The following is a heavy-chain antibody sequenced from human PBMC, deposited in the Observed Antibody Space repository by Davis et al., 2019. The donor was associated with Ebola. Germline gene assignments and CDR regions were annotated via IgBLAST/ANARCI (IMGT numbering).Heavy chain of an antibody. Sequence: PSVKVSCKASGYTFTGYYMHWVRQAPGQGLEWMGRINPNSGGTNYAQKFQGRVTMTRDTSTSTAYMEINRLNSDDTAVYFCARGGITMTVVPRDYYYGLDVWGQGTTVTVSS. CDR3: ARGGITMTVVPRDYYYGLDV. J-gene: IGHJ6*02. CDR1: GYTFTGYY. V-gene: IGHV1-2*06. D-gene: IGHD3-22*01. CDR2: INPNSGGT.